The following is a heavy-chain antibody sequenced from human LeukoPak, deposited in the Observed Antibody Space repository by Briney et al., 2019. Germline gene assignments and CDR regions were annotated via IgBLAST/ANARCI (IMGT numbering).Heavy chain of an antibody. J-gene: IGHJ3*02. V-gene: IGHV3-7*01. CDR3: VRDLAGPPQEAFDI. CDR2: IKQDGSEK. CDR1: GSRFSSHW. Sequence: PGGSLRLSCAASGSRFSSHWMSWVRHAQGKGMGRVAKIKQDGSEKYYVDSVKGRFTIARDNVQNSIYLQMNSLRAEDTAVYYCVRDLAGPPQEAFDIWGQGTVVTVSS.